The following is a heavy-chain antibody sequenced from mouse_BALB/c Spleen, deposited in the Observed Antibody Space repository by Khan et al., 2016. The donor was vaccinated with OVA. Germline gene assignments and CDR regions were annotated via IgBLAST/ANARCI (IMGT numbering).Heavy chain of an antibody. CDR3: ARKNYRYDRYFDV. CDR2: INTYTGEP. Sequence: QIQLVQSGPELKKPGETVKISCKASGYTFTNYGMNWVKQAPGKGLKWMGWINTYTGEPTYADDFKGRFAFSLETSASTAYLQINTLKNEDTAIYFCARKNYRYDRYFDVWGAGTTVTVSS. V-gene: IGHV9-3-1*01. J-gene: IGHJ1*01. D-gene: IGHD2-14*01. CDR1: GYTFTNYG.